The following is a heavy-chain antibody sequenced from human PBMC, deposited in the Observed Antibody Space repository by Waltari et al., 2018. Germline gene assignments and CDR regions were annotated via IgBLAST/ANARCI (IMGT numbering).Heavy chain of an antibody. D-gene: IGHD1-26*01. J-gene: IGHJ4*02. CDR2: IYYSGST. Sequence: GGSISSYYWSWIRQPPGKGLEWIGYIYYSGSTNYNPSLKSRVTISVDTSKNQFSLKLSSVTAADTAVYYCARGTFSGSWGQGTLVTVSS. V-gene: IGHV4-59*01. CDR3: ARGTFSGS. CDR1: GGSISSYY.